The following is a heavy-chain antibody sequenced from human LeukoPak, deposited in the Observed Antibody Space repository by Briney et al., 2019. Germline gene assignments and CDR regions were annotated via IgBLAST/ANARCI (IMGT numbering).Heavy chain of an antibody. J-gene: IGHJ3*02. Sequence: ASVKVSCKASGYTFTGYYMHWVRQAPGQGLEWMGWINPKSGGTNYAQKFQGRVTMTRDTSISTAYMEMSRLRSDDTAVYYCARNLWSGESSDAFDMWGQGTMVTVSS. CDR2: INPKSGGT. CDR3: ARNLWSGESSDAFDM. CDR1: GYTFTGYY. D-gene: IGHD3-10*01. V-gene: IGHV1-2*02.